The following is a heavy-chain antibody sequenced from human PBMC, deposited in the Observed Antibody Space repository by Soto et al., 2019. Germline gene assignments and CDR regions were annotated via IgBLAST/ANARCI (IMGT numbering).Heavy chain of an antibody. Sequence: PSETLSLTCCVSGGSVSYNSYYWCWIRQPPGKGLEWVGGIFYTGTTYYNPSLKDRLSISVDTSKNSFSLNLTSVTAADTAVYFCARLVVVAPVANVWGQGALVTVSS. D-gene: IGHD2-21*01. CDR1: GGSVSYNSYY. CDR2: IFYTGTT. V-gene: IGHV4-39*01. J-gene: IGHJ4*02. CDR3: ARLVVVAPVANV.